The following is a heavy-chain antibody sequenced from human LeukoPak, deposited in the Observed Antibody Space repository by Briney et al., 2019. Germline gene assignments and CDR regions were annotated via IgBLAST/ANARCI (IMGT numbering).Heavy chain of an antibody. V-gene: IGHV4-59*01. CDR3: ARVFGHDFWSGYLFDY. J-gene: IGHJ4*02. CDR2: IYYSGST. D-gene: IGHD3-3*01. Sequence: PSETLSLTCTVSGGSISSYYWSWIRQPPGKGLEWIGYIYYSGSTNYNPSLKSRVTISVDTSKNQFSLKLSSVTAADTAVYYCARVFGHDFWSGYLFDYWGQGTLVAVSS. CDR1: GGSISSYY.